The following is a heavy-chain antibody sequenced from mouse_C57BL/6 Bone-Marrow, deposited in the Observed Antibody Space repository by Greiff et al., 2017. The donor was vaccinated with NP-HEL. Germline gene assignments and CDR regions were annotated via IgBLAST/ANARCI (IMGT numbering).Heavy chain of an antibody. V-gene: IGHV1-50*01. CDR1: GYTFTSYW. CDR2: IDPSDSYT. Sequence: QVQLQQPGAELVKPGASVKLSCKASGYTFTSYWMQWVKQRPGQGLEWIGEIDPSDSYTNYNQKFKGKATLTVDTSSSTAYMQLSSLTSEDSAVYYCARRILLIYPVYFDDWGKGTTLTVSS. D-gene: IGHD1-1*01. CDR3: ARRILLIYPVYFDD. J-gene: IGHJ2*01.